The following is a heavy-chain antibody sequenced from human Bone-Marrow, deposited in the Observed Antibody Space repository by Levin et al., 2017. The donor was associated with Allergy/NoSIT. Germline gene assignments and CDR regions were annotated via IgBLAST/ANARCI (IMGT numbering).Heavy chain of an antibody. CDR2: IIPIFGTA. CDR1: GGTFSSYA. J-gene: IGHJ4*02. Sequence: KISCKASGGTFSSYAISWVRQAPGQGLEWMGGIIPIFGTANYAQKFQGRVTITADKSTSTAYMELSSLRSEDTAVYYCARVRPLGYCSSTSCPPDYWGQGTLVTVSS. D-gene: IGHD2-2*01. V-gene: IGHV1-69*06. CDR3: ARVRPLGYCSSTSCPPDY.